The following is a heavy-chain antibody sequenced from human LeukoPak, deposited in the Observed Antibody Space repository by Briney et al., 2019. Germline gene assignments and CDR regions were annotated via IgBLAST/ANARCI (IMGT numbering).Heavy chain of an antibody. CDR1: GYSFSNYW. CDR2: VYPRDSDT. V-gene: IGHV5-51*01. CDR3: ARPGERSRRDWNLDQ. J-gene: IGHJ4*02. Sequence: HGESLKISCKASGYSFSNYWIGWVRQVPGKDLEWMGIVYPRDSDTRYSPSFQGQVTISADKSISTAYLQWSSLKASDTAVYYCARPGERSRRDWNLDQWGQGTLVTVSS. D-gene: IGHD1-1*01.